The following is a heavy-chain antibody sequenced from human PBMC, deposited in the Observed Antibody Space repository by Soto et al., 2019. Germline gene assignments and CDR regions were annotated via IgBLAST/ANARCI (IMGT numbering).Heavy chain of an antibody. CDR3: ARGTNWGCDY. V-gene: IGHV3-33*01. D-gene: IGHD7-27*01. CDR1: GFTFSSYG. J-gene: IGHJ4*02. Sequence: QVQLVESGGGVVQPGRSLRLSCAASGFTFSSYGMHWVRQAPGKGLEWVAVIWYDGSNEQYADSVKGRFTISRDNSKNTLFLQMNSVRAEDTAVYYCARGTNWGCDYWGQGTLVTVSS. CDR2: IWYDGSNE.